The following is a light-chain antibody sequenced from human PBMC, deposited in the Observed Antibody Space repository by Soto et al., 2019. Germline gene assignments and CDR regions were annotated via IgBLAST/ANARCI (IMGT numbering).Light chain of an antibody. CDR2: RDS. V-gene: IGLV3-9*01. CDR3: QVWDSSIVV. J-gene: IGLJ2*01. Sequence: SSELTQPLSVSVALGQPARITCGGNNIGSKNVHWYQQKPGQAPVLVIYRDSNRPSGIPVRFSGSNSGNTATLTISRAQAGDEADYYCQVWDSSIVVFGGGTKLTVL. CDR1: NIGSKN.